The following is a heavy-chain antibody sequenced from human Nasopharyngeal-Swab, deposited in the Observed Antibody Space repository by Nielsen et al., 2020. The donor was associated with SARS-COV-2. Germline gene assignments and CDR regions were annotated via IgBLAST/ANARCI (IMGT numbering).Heavy chain of an antibody. J-gene: IGHJ4*02. V-gene: IGHV3-9*01. CDR2: ISWNSGSI. CDR1: GFTFDDYA. CDR3: AKASVIVLMVFTPFFDY. D-gene: IGHD2-8*01. Sequence: LSLTCAASGFTFDDYAMHWVRQAPGKGLEWVSGISWNSGSIGYADSVKGRFTISRDNAKNSLYLQMNSLRAEDTALYYCAKASVIVLMVFTPFFDYWGQGTLVTVSS.